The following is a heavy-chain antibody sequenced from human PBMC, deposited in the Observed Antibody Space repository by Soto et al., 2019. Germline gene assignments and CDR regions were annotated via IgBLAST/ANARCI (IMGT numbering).Heavy chain of an antibody. CDR3: SSVDPRGGAVVSDY. CDR1: GNTFASHG. J-gene: IGHJ4*02. CDR2: ISGFNGQT. Sequence: QVQLVQSGPEVKKPGASVKVSCKASGNTFASHGFSWVRQAPGQGLEWMGWISGFNGQTNYALKFQGRVTLTTDTATSTAYMELRSLRSDDTAVYFCSSVDPRGGAVVSDYWGQGTLVTVSS. D-gene: IGHD3-22*01. V-gene: IGHV1-18*01.